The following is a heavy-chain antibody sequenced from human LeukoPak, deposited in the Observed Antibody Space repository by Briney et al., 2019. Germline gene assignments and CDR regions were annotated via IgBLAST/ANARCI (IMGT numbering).Heavy chain of an antibody. CDR2: IYTSGNT. CDR3: ARGSVGTYEVFLDY. V-gene: IGHV4-4*07. J-gene: IGHJ4*02. CDR1: GGSISSYY. D-gene: IGHD2-21*02. Sequence: PSETLSLTCTVSGGSISSYYWSWIRQPAGKGLEWIGRIYTSGNTNYNPSLKSRVTMSVDTSKNQFSLKLSSVTAADTAVYYCARGSVGTYEVFLDYWGQGTLVTVSS.